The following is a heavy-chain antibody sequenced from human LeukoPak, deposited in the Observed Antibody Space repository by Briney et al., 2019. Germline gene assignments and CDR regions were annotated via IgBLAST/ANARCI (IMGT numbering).Heavy chain of an antibody. V-gene: IGHV4-59*08. CDR3: ARLSGSYFHFDS. J-gene: IGHJ4*02. CDR2: IYYSGST. D-gene: IGHD1-26*01. CDR1: DGSIGTYY. Sequence: SETLSLTCTVSDGSIGTYYWSWIRQPPGKGLEWIGYIYYSGSTNYNPSLKSRVTISIDTSGDQFSLKLGSVTAADTAVYYCARLSGSYFHFDSWGQGTLVTVSS.